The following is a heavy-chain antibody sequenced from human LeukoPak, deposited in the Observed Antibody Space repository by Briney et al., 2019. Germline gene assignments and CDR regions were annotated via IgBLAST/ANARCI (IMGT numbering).Heavy chain of an antibody. CDR3: TREFCGSRAACAGGFYYDV. J-gene: IGHJ2*01. D-gene: IGHD2-15*01. CDR1: GFTFSSYD. V-gene: IGHV3-13*01. CDR2: IGVAGDT. Sequence: GGSLRLSCAASGFTFSSYDFHWVRHAPGKDLEWVSAIGVAGDTYYADSVKGRFTISRENAANSLYLQMHSLRAGDTALYYCTREFCGSRAACAGGFYYDVWGRGTLVTVSS.